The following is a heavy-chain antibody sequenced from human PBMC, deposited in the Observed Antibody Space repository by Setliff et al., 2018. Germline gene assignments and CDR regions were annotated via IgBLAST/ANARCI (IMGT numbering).Heavy chain of an antibody. CDR1: GYTFTGYS. CDR2: ITPNSGGT. V-gene: IGHV1-2*02. CDR3: ARVGVPSGYWYYLDY. Sequence: ASVKVSCKASGYTFTGYSIHWVRQAPGQGLEWMGWITPNSGGTNYAQKFKGRVTMTKDTSITTVHMELRRLTSDDTAIYYCARVGVPSGYWYYLDYWGQGTQVTVSS. D-gene: IGHD3-22*01. J-gene: IGHJ4*02.